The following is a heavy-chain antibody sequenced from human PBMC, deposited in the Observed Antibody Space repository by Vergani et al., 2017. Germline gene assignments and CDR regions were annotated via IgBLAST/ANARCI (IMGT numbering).Heavy chain of an antibody. V-gene: IGHV3-23*01. J-gene: IGHJ4*02. Sequence: VHLLESGGGLVQSGGSLRLSCAASGFTFSNSAVSWVRQAPGRGLAWVSSISGPGLSTYYADSVKGRFSISRDNSKNTVYLQINSLRAEDTAFYYCADLYGDDGFSPFWGQGTLVTVSS. D-gene: IGHD2-21*01. CDR1: GFTFSNSA. CDR2: ISGPGLST. CDR3: ADLYGDDGFSPF.